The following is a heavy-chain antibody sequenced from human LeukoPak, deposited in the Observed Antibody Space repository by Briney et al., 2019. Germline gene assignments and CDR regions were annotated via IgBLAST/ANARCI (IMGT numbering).Heavy chain of an antibody. V-gene: IGHV1-8*03. CDR1: GYTFTSYG. Sequence: ASVKVSCKASGYTFTSYGISWVRQAPGQGLEWMGWMNPNSGNTGYAQKFQGRVTITRNTSISTAYMELSSLRSEDTAVYYCARGYYYYYMDVWGKGTTVTVSS. CDR2: MNPNSGNT. CDR3: ARGYYYYYMDV. J-gene: IGHJ6*03.